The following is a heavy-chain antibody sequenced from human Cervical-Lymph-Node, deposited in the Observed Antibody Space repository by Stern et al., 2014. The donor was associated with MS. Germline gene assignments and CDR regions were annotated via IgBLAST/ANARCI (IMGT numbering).Heavy chain of an antibody. CDR1: GDSISNDNW. CDR2: FYHTGSA. J-gene: IGHJ4*02. CDR3: ARDQGFQLMNS. Sequence: QVQLQESGPGLVRPSGTLSLTCAVSGDSISNDNWWSWVRQPPGKGLEWIREFYHTGSANYDPSLKSRVTISVDKSKNHFSLRLTSMTAADTAVYYCARDQGFQLMNSWGQGTLVIVSS. D-gene: IGHD2-2*01. V-gene: IGHV4-4*02.